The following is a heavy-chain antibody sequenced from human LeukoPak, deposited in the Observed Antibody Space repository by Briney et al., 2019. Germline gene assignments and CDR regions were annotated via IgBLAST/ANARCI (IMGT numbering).Heavy chain of an antibody. J-gene: IGHJ4*02. V-gene: IGHV3-23*01. Sequence: GGSLRLSCAASGFTFSNAWMNWVRQAPGKGLEWVSGISGSGDNTYYADSVKGRFTISRDNSKNTLYLRMNSLRVEDTAVYYCAKVKMGGNHYFDYWGQGTLVTVSS. CDR2: ISGSGDNT. CDR1: GFTFSNAW. D-gene: IGHD1-14*01. CDR3: AKVKMGGNHYFDY.